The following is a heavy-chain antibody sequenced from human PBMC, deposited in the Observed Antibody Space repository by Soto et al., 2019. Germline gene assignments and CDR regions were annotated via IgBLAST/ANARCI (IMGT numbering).Heavy chain of an antibody. V-gene: IGHV1-8*01. D-gene: IGHD6-13*01. CDR1: GYTFTSYD. CDR2: MNPNSGNT. J-gene: IGHJ6*02. Sequence: QVQLVQSGAEVKKPGASVKVSCKASGYTFTSYDINWVRQATGQGLEWMGWMNPNSGNTGYAQKFQGRVTMTRNTXVRTAYMEVRSLRSKDPAVYYCARLGYSSCWYYYYYYGMDVGGQGTTVTVSS. CDR3: ARLGYSSCWYYYYYYGMDV.